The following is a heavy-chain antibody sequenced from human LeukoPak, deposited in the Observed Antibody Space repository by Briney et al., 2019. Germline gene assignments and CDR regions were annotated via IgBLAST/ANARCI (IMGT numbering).Heavy chain of an antibody. CDR3: ARSFFGALTRDFDY. V-gene: IGHV5-51*01. CDR2: INPDDSDV. D-gene: IGHD3-9*01. J-gene: IGHJ4*02. CDR1: GYKFTNYW. Sequence: GESLKISCKGSGYKFTNYWIAWVRQMPGKGLEWMGIINPDDSDVKYSPSFQGQVTISVDKSTKTAYLQWRSLKVSDTAMYYCARSFFGALTRDFDYWGQGTLVTVSS.